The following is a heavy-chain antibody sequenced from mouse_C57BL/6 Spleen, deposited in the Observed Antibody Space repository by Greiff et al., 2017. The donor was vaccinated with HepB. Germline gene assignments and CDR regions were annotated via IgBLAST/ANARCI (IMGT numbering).Heavy chain of an antibody. J-gene: IGHJ1*03. CDR2: INPSTGGT. V-gene: IGHV1-42*01. D-gene: IGHD1-1*01. CDR3: ATYYYGSSYDFDV. CDR1: GYSFTGYY. Sequence: EVQLQQPGAELVKPGASVKLSCKASGYSFTGYYMNWVKQSPEKSLEWIGEINPSTGGTTYNQKFKAKATLTVDKSSSTAYMQLKSLTSEDSAVYYCATYYYGSSYDFDVWGTGTTVTVSS.